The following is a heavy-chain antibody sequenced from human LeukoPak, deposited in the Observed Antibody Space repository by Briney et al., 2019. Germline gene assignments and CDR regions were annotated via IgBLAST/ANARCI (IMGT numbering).Heavy chain of an antibody. CDR2: IYYSGNT. J-gene: IGHJ4*02. Sequence: SETLSLTCNVSGDSINSRNSSWGWIRQPPGKGLEWIGSIYYSGNTYYSPSLKSRVTISVDTSKNQFSLKLSSVTTADTAVYYCAVMTTVTYFDYWGQGTLVTVSS. CDR3: AVMTTVTYFDY. CDR1: GDSINSRNSS. V-gene: IGHV4-39*01. D-gene: IGHD4-17*01.